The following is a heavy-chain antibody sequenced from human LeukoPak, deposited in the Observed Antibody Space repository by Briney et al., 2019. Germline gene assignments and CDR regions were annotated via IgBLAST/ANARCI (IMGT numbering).Heavy chain of an antibody. D-gene: IGHD2-21*02. CDR2: IKHGDSDI. Sequence: GGSLRLSCAASGFTFNYYWMKWVRQAPGKGLEGGANIKHGDSDISYFASVKGRFTISRDNAKHSLYLQMHSLRAEDTAVYYCARDRGAWGDWSGLDVWGQGTTVTVSS. CDR1: GFTFNYYW. V-gene: IGHV3-7*01. CDR3: ARDRGAWGDWSGLDV. J-gene: IGHJ6*02.